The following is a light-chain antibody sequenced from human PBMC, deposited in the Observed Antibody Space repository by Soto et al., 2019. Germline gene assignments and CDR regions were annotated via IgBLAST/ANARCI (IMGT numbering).Light chain of an antibody. V-gene: IGKV3-20*01. CDR2: GAS. CDR3: KQDGRSPT. J-gene: IGKJ2*01. Sequence: DTVWTQSPGTLSLSPGEIATLSCRASHSVSSSDLAWYQQKYGQAPRLLIYGASNRATGVPDRFSGSGSGTDFTLNISGLEPEDFALYYCKQDGRSPTFGQGTKLEIK. CDR1: HSVSSSD.